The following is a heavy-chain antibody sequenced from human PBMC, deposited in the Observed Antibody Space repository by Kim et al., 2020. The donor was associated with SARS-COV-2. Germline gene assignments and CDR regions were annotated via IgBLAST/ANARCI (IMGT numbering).Heavy chain of an antibody. Sequence: GGSLRLSCAASEFIFSNFAMSWVRQAPGKGLEWVSAVTGGGETPWYADSVRGRFTISRDNSRSMVFLQMNSLRVEDTARYYCARDASYPNDAVDIWVQGT. CDR1: EFIFSNFA. D-gene: IGHD5-18*01. CDR2: VTGGGETP. CDR3: ARDASYPNDAVDI. J-gene: IGHJ3*02. V-gene: IGHV3-23*01.